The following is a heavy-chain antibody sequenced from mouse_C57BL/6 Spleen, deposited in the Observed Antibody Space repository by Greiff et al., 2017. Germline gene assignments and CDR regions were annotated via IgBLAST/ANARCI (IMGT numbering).Heavy chain of an antibody. J-gene: IGHJ2*01. D-gene: IGHD1-1*01. V-gene: IGHV1-50*01. CDR1: GYTFTSYW. CDR2: IDPSDSYT. CDR3: ARSGRGLYYYGSLDY. Sequence: VKLQQPGAELVKPGASVKLSCKASGYTFTSYWMQWVKQRPGQGLEWIGEIDPSDSYTNYNQKFKGKATLTVDTSSSTAYMQLSSLTSEDSAVYYCARSGRGLYYYGSLDYWGQGTTLTVSS.